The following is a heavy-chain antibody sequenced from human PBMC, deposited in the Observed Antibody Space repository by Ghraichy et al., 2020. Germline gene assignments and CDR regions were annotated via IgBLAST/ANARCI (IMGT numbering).Heavy chain of an antibody. CDR2: INPNSGGT. CDR3: ARGGVYYYLDY. V-gene: IGHV1-2*02. J-gene: IGHJ4*01. CDR1: GYTFTGYY. Sequence: ASVKVSCKASGYTFTGYYVHWVRQAPGQGPEWVGWINPNSGGTHYAQKFQGRVTMTRDTSINTAYMELSRLRSDDTAVYYCARGGVYYYLDYWGHGTLVTVSS. D-gene: IGHD1-26*01.